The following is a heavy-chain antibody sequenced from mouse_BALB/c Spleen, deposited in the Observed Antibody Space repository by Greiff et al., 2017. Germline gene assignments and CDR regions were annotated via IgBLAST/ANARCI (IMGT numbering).Heavy chain of an antibody. J-gene: IGHJ4*01. CDR1: GYTFTSYV. CDR2: INPYNDGT. D-gene: IGHD2-3*01. V-gene: IGHV1-14*01. Sequence: VQLQQSGAELVRPGTSVKVSCKASGYTFTSYVMHWVKQKPGQGLEWIGYINPYNDGTKYNEKFKGKATLTSDKSSSTAYMELSSLTSEDSAVYYCARDGYYAAMDDWGQGTSVTVSS. CDR3: ARDGYYAAMDD.